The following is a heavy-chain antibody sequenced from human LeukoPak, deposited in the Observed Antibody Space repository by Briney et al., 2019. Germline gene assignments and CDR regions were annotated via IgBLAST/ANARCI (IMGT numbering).Heavy chain of an antibody. CDR3: ARYSSGYYTNYYFDY. J-gene: IGHJ4*02. Sequence: SETLSLTCTVAGETMRNYYWNWIRQPPGKGLEWIGYIDHSGNTIYNYNPSLTSRVIISEDASQNQFSLKLSSVTAADTAVYYCARYSSGYYTNYYFDYWGQGTLVTVSS. CDR2: IDHSGNTIY. V-gene: IGHV4-59*08. CDR1: GETMRNYY. D-gene: IGHD3-3*01.